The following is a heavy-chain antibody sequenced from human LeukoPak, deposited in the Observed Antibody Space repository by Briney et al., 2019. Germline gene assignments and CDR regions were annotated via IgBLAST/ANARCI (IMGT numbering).Heavy chain of an antibody. V-gene: IGHV3-11*01. CDR2: ISPGGYTM. CDR1: GFSFSDHH. J-gene: IGHJ4*02. CDR3: AGGLDIAVAGPGGYFDY. Sequence: GGSLRLSCAASGFSFSDHHMTRIRQAPGKGPEWVAYISPGGYTMHFADSVRGRVTISRDNGKKSVYLQMNSLTAEDTAVYYCAGGLDIAVAGPGGYFDYWGQGTLVTVSS. D-gene: IGHD6-19*01.